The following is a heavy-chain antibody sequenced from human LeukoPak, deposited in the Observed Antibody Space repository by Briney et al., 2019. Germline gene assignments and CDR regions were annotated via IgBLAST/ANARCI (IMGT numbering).Heavy chain of an antibody. Sequence: PGGSLRLSCAASGFTFSSYAMSWVRQAPGKGLEWVSAISGSGGSTYYADSVKGRFTISRDNSKNTLYLQMNSLRAEDTAVYYCAKGDGEYQLLLNYFDYWGQGTLVTVSS. CDR3: AKGDGEYQLLLNYFDY. J-gene: IGHJ4*02. V-gene: IGHV3-23*01. D-gene: IGHD2-2*01. CDR1: GFTFSSYA. CDR2: ISGSGGST.